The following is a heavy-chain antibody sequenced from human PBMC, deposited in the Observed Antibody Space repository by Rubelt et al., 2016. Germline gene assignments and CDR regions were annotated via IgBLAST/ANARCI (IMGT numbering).Heavy chain of an antibody. D-gene: IGHD5-12*01. J-gene: IGHJ4*02. CDR2: IWYDGSNK. CDR1: GFTFSSYG. V-gene: IGHV3-33*06. Sequence: AASGFTFSSYGMHWVRQAPGKGLEWVAVIWYDGSNKYYADSVKGRFTISRDNSKNTLYLQMNSLRVEDTAVYYCAKGPDSGYDYWGQGTLVTVSS. CDR3: AKGPDSGYDY.